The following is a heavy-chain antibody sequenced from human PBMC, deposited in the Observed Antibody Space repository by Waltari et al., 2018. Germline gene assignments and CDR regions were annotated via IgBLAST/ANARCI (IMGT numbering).Heavy chain of an antibody. CDR3: ASSWRSGTPFDY. D-gene: IGHD3-3*01. Sequence: QVQLQESGPGLVKPSETLSLTGTVSGGSISSDYRSWIRQPAGKGMEWIGRIYTSGSTYVNPPLKSCVTMSVDTSYLQFSLMLSSVTAADTAVYYCASSWRSGTPFDYWGQGTLVTVSS. J-gene: IGHJ4*02. CDR1: GGSISSDY. V-gene: IGHV4-4*07. CDR2: IYTSGST.